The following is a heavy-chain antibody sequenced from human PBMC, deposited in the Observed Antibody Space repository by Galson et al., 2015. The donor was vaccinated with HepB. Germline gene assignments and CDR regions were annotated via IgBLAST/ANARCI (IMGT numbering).Heavy chain of an antibody. CDR1: GFTFSSYW. Sequence: SLRLSCAASGFTFSSYWMSWVRQAPGKGLEWVANIKQDGSEKYYVDSVKGRFTISRDNAKNSLYLQMNSLRAEDTAVYYCARDSMSTDSYGFSYGMDVWGQGTTVTVSS. CDR3: ARDSMSTDSYGFSYGMDV. J-gene: IGHJ6*02. CDR2: IKQDGSEK. D-gene: IGHD5-18*01. V-gene: IGHV3-7*03.